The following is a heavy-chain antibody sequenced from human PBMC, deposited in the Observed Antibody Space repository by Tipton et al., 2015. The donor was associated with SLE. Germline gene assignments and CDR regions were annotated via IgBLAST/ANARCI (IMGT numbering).Heavy chain of an antibody. Sequence: SLRLSCAASGLTFSDYYMTWIRQAPGKGLEWVSYISSSGSTKYYADSVKGRFTISRDNAKKSLYLQMNSLRAEDTAVYYCARAGAVAGTIYSFDYWGQGTLVTVSS. CDR2: ISSSGSTK. V-gene: IGHV3-11*04. J-gene: IGHJ4*02. CDR3: ARAGAVAGTIYSFDY. CDR1: GLTFSDYY. D-gene: IGHD6-19*01.